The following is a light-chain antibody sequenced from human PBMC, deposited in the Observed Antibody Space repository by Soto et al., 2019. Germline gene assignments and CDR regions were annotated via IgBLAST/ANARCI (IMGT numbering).Light chain of an antibody. V-gene: IGLV2-14*01. CDR3: ASLTTTNFV. J-gene: IGLJ1*01. CDR1: SSDIGAYNL. CDR2: EVS. Sequence: QSALTQPASVSGSPGQSVTISYTGTSSDIGAYNLVSWYQHHPDKAPKLMISEVSNRPSGVSDRFSGSKSGNTASLTISGLQSEDEADYYCASLTTTNFVFGTGTKLTVL.